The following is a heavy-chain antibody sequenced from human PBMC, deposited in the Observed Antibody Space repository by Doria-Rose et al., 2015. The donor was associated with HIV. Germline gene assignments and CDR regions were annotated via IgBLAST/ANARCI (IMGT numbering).Heavy chain of an antibody. J-gene: IGHJ4*02. Sequence: QVTLKESGPVLVKPTETLTLTCTVSGVSLSSPGMGVSWIRQPPGKDLEWLANIFSDDERSYKTSLKSRLTISRGTSKSQVVLTMTDMDPVDTATYYCARIKSSRWYHKYDFDFWGQGTLVIVSA. V-gene: IGHV2-26*01. D-gene: IGHD6-13*01. CDR2: IFSDDER. CDR3: ARIKSSRWYHKYDFDF. CDR1: GVSLSSPGMG.